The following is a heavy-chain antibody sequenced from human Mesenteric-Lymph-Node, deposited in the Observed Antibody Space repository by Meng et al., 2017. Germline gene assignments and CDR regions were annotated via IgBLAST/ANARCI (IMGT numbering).Heavy chain of an antibody. CDR2: IAGTGDKI. CDR1: GFTFSSYV. Sequence: GESLKISCAASGFTFSSYVMNWVRQAPGKGLEWVSTIAGTGDKIFYADSAKGRFTISRDNSKNTLYLQMYSLRAEDTAVYYCAKDICYDSSGLYCIGDIWGQGTLVTVSS. J-gene: IGHJ4*02. D-gene: IGHD3-22*01. V-gene: IGHV3-23*01. CDR3: AKDICYDSSGLYCIGDI.